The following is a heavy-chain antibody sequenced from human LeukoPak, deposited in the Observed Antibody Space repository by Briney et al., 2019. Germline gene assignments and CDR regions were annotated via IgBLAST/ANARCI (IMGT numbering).Heavy chain of an antibody. CDR2: ISGSGGST. CDR1: GFTFSSYA. D-gene: IGHD3-22*01. V-gene: IGHV3-23*01. CDR3: AKDRVMILVPHLDT. J-gene: IGHJ5*02. Sequence: GGSLRLSCAASGFTFSSYAMSWVRQAPGKGLEWVSAISGSGGSTYYADSVKGRFTISRDNSKNTLYLQMNSLRAEDTAVYYCAKDRVMILVPHLDTGGKGTLFPVSS.